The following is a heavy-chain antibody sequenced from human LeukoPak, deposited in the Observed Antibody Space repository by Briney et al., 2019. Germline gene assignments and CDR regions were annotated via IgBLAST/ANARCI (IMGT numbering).Heavy chain of an antibody. CDR3: ARIRVNTAMVYDAFDI. V-gene: IGHV3-48*04. CDR2: ISSSSSTI. J-gene: IGHJ3*02. Sequence: GGSLRLSCAASGFTFSSYSMNWVRQAPGKGLEWVSYISSSSSTIYYADSVKGRFTISRDNAKNSLYLQMNSLRAEDTAVYYCARIRVNTAMVYDAFDIWGQGTMVTVSS. D-gene: IGHD5-18*01. CDR1: GFTFSSYS.